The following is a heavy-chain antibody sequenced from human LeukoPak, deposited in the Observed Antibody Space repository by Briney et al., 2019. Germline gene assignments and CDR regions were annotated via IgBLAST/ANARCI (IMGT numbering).Heavy chain of an antibody. CDR3: AKGYRDGRSHYYYMDV. Sequence: GGSLRLSCAASGFTFSSYAMSWVRQAPGEGLEWVSAISGSGGSTYYADSVKGRFTISRDNSKNTLYPQMNSLRAEDTAVYYCAKGYRDGRSHYYYMDVWGKGTTVTVSS. J-gene: IGHJ6*03. CDR1: GFTFSSYA. V-gene: IGHV3-23*01. D-gene: IGHD3-16*02. CDR2: ISGSGGST.